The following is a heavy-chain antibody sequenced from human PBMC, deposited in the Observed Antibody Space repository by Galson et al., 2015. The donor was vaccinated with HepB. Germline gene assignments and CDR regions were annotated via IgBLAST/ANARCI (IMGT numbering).Heavy chain of an antibody. D-gene: IGHD6-19*01. V-gene: IGHV3-23*01. CDR2: ISGSGGST. CDR3: AKALGMETQWLDGGAYYYGMDV. J-gene: IGHJ6*02. Sequence: SLRLSCAASGFTFSSYAMSWVRQAPGKGLEWVSAISGSGGSTYYADSVKGRFTISRDNPKNTLYLQMNSLRAEDTAVYYCAKALGMETQWLDGGAYYYGMDVWGQGTTVTVSS. CDR1: GFTFSSYA.